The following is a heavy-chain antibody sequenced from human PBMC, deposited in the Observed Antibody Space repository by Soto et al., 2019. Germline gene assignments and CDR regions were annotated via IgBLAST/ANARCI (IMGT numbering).Heavy chain of an antibody. Sequence: QVAPVESGGGVVRPGRSLRLSCGASGFSFSKYGMHWVRQAPGEGLEWLSLISYDGSEKWYAESVKGRFTISRDNSKNTLYLQMNSLRGDDTAVYFCAKGYEVSPPVASAWYSNYFYGVDVWGRGTTVTVSS. D-gene: IGHD6-19*01. V-gene: IGHV3-30*18. J-gene: IGHJ6*02. CDR3: AKGYEVSPPVASAWYSNYFYGVDV. CDR1: GFSFSKYG. CDR2: ISYDGSEK.